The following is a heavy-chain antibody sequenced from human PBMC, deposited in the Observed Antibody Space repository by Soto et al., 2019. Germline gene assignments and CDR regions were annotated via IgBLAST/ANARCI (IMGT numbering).Heavy chain of an antibody. D-gene: IGHD3-10*01. V-gene: IGHV4-39*01. J-gene: IGHJ3*02. CDR3: AKGGSGSYSNAFDI. CDR1: GGSISSSSYY. CDR2: IYYSGST. Sequence: QLQLQESGPGLVKPSETLSLTCTVSGGSISSSSYYWGWIRQPPGKGLEWIGSIYYSGSTYYNPSLKGGVTISVDTSQTHFSLKLSSVTAADTAVYYCAKGGSGSYSNAFDIWGQGTMVTVSS.